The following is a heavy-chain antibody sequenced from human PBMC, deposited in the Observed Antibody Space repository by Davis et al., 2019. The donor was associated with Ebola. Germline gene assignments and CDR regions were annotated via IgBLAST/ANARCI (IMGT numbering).Heavy chain of an antibody. CDR1: GYTFTSYG. CDR2: ISAYNGNT. J-gene: IGHJ5*02. Sequence: ASVKVSCKASGYTFTSYGISWVRQPPGQGLEWMGWISAYNGNTNYAQKLQGRVTITTKTSTSTSYMELRSLRSDDTAVYYCARERLLLAWFDPWGQGTLVTVSS. CDR3: ARERLLLAWFDP. D-gene: IGHD2-15*01. V-gene: IGHV1-18*01.